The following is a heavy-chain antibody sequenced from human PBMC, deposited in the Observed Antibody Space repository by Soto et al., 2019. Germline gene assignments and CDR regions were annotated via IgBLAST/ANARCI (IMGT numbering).Heavy chain of an antibody. V-gene: IGHV4-59*01. CDR2: IYYSGST. CDR3: ARAVLPATAPFDY. J-gene: IGHJ4*02. CDR1: GGSISSYY. D-gene: IGHD2-2*01. Sequence: QVQLQESGPRLVKPSETLSLTCIVSGGSISSYYWSWIRQPPGKGLEWIGYIYYSGSTNYNPSLKGRVPISVDTSKNQFALKLRSVTAADTAVYYCARAVLPATAPFDYWGQGTLVTVSS.